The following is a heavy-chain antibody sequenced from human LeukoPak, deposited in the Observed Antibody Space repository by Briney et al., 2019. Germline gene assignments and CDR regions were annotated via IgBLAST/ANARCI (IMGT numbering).Heavy chain of an antibody. V-gene: IGHV4-59*01. CDR1: GGSFSGYY. CDR3: AGGGRTVTTRYFDL. D-gene: IGHD4-17*01. J-gene: IGHJ2*01. Sequence: SETLSLTCAVYGGSFSGYYWSWIRQPPGKGLEWIGYIYYSGSTNYNPSLKSRVTISVDTSKNQFSLKLSSVTAADTAVYYCAGGGRTVTTRYFDLWGRGTLVTVSS. CDR2: IYYSGST.